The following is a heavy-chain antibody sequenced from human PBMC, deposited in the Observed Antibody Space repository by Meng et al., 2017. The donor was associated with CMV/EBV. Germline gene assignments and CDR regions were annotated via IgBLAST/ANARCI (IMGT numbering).Heavy chain of an antibody. Sequence: GESLKISCTASGFTFNPYEMNWVRQAPGKGLEWVSYISSNGNTIFYADFVKGQFTVSRDNPKNSLYLQMNSLRADDTAVYYCARWYCSTTSCLFDYWGQGALVTVSS. CDR3: ARWYCSTTSCLFDY. CDR2: ISSNGNTI. J-gene: IGHJ4*02. V-gene: IGHV3-48*03. D-gene: IGHD2-2*01. CDR1: GFTFNPYE.